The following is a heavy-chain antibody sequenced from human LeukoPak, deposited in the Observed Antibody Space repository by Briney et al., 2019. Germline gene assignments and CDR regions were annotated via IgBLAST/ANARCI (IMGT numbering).Heavy chain of an antibody. V-gene: IGHV3-73*01. D-gene: IGHD2/OR15-2a*01. Sequence: GGSLRLSCAASGFSFSGSAIHWVRQTSGKGLEWIGRIRSQADSYATAYSVSVKGRFSITRDDSKNTAYLQMNSLRAEDTAVYYCTAHLLYCNTTDCAPRGFDPWGQGTLVTVSS. CDR1: GFSFSGSA. CDR3: TAHLLYCNTTDCAPRGFDP. CDR2: IRSQADSYAT. J-gene: IGHJ5*02.